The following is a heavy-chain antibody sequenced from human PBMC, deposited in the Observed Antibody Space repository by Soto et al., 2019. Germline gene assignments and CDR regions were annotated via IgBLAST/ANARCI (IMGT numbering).Heavy chain of an antibody. CDR3: ARVGNFWSGYFYYGMDV. J-gene: IGHJ6*02. CDR2: IYSGGST. CDR1: GFTVSSNY. D-gene: IGHD3-3*01. Sequence: GGSLRLSCAASGFTVSSNYMSWVRQAPGKGLEWVSVIYSGGSTYYADSVKGRFTISRDNSKNTLYLQMNSLRAEDTAVYYCARVGNFWSGYFYYGMDVWGQGTTVTVSS. V-gene: IGHV3-53*01.